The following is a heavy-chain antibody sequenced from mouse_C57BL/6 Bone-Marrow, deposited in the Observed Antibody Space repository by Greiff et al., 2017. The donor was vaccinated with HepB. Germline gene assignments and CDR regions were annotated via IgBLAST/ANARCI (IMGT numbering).Heavy chain of an antibody. CDR1: GYTFTSYW. CDR2: IHPNSGST. V-gene: IGHV1-64*01. D-gene: IGHD1-1*01. Sequence: QVQLQQPGAELVKPGASVKLSCKASGYTFTSYWMHWVKQRPGQGLEWIGMIHPNSGSTNYNEKFKSKATLTVDKSSSTTYMQLSSLTSEDSAVYYCAREYYGSSGFAYWGQGTLVTVSA. CDR3: AREYYGSSGFAY. J-gene: IGHJ3*01.